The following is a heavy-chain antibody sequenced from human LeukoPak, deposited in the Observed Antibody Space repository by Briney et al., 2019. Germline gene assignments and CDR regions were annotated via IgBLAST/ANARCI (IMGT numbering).Heavy chain of an antibody. D-gene: IGHD6-13*01. CDR2: INPSGGST. CDR3: ASGAGYSSSWSTAEYFQH. CDR1: GYTFTSYY. J-gene: IGHJ1*01. V-gene: IGHV1-46*01. Sequence: GASVKVSCKASGYTFTSYYMHWVQQAPGQGLEWMGIINPSGGSTSYAQKFQGRVTMTRDTSTSTVYMELSSLRSEDTAVYYCASGAGYSSSWSTAEYFQHWGQGTLVTVSS.